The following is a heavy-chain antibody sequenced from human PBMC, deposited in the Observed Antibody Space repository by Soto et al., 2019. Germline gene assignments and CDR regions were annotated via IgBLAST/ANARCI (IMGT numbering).Heavy chain of an antibody. V-gene: IGHV1-18*04. CDR3: ARDWSPAATHWFDP. J-gene: IGHJ5*02. CDR2: IRANNGNT. D-gene: IGHD2-2*01. Sequence: VQVFFRITGYDVTKYRLYWELKVRGEGLEWMGWIRANNGNTNYAQKLQGIVTMTTDTATSTAYMELRSLRSDDTAVYYCARDWSPAATHWFDPWGQGTLVSVSS. CDR1: GYDVTKYR.